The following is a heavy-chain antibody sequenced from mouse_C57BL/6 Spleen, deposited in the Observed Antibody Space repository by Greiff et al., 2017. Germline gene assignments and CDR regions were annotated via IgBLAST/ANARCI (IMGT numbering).Heavy chain of an antibody. CDR3: STFITTSYYYSMDY. Sequence: VQLQQSGPELVKPGASVKMSCKASGYTFTDYNMHWVKQSHGKSLEWIGYINPNNGGTSYNQKLKGKDTLTVNKSSSTAYMELLSLTSEDSAVYYCSTFITTSYYYSMDYWGQGTSVTVSS. CDR2: INPNNGGT. V-gene: IGHV1-22*01. CDR1: GYTFTDYN. J-gene: IGHJ4*01. D-gene: IGHD1-1*01.